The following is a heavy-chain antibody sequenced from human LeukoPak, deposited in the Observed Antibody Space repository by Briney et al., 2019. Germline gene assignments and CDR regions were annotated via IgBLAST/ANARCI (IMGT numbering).Heavy chain of an antibody. V-gene: IGHV4-34*01. CDR2: INHSGST. J-gene: IGHJ5*02. CDR3: ARKIGEEFPYNWFDP. CDR1: GGSFSGYY. D-gene: IGHD3-10*01. Sequence: ASETLSLTCAVYGGSFSGYYWSWIRQPPGKGLEWIGEINHSGSTNYNPSLKSRVTISVDTSKNQFSLKLSSVTAADTAVCYCARKIGEEFPYNWFDPRGQGTLVTVSS.